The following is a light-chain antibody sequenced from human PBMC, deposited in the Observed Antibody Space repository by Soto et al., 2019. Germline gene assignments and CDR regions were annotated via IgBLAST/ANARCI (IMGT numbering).Light chain of an antibody. J-gene: IGKJ1*01. CDR3: QQLNSSPRT. CDR1: QGISSY. Sequence: DIQLTQSPSFLSASVGDRVTITCRASQGISSYLAWYQQKPGKAPKLLIYAASTLQSGVPSRFSGSGSGTEFTLTISSLQHEDFATYYCQQLNSSPRTFGQGTKVEIK. V-gene: IGKV1-9*01. CDR2: AAS.